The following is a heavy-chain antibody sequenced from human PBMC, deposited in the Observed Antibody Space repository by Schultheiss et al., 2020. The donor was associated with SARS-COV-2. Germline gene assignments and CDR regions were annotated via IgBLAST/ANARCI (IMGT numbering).Heavy chain of an antibody. CDR2: INHSGST. D-gene: IGHD1-26*01. CDR1: GGSFSGYY. CDR3: AREPIVGATDGGHFDY. Sequence: SQTLSLTCAVYGGSFSGYYWSWIRQPAGKGLEWIGEINHSGSTNYNPSLKSRVTISVDTSKNQFSLKLSSVTAADTAVYYCAREPIVGATDGGHFDYWGQGTLVTVSS. V-gene: IGHV4-34*01. J-gene: IGHJ4*02.